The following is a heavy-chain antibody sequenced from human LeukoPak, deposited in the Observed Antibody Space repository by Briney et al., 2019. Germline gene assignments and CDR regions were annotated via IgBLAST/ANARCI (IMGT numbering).Heavy chain of an antibody. D-gene: IGHD3-3*01. CDR2: IYYRGST. Sequence: SETLSLTCTVSGGSISSSSYYWGWIRQPPGKGLEWIGSIYYRGSTYYNPSLRSRLTISVDTSKNQFSLQLSSVTPADTAVYCCASGDSPITIFGVVIYWGQGTLVTVSS. J-gene: IGHJ4*02. V-gene: IGHV4-39*01. CDR1: GGSISSSSYY. CDR3: ASGDSPITIFGVVIY.